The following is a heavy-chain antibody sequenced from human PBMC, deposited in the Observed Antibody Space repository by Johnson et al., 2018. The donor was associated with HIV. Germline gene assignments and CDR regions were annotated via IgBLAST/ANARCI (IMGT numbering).Heavy chain of an antibody. CDR3: AKDQGHYYDSSGYYYVGAVDI. J-gene: IGHJ3*02. V-gene: IGHV3-30*04. CDR2: ISYDGSNK. CDR1: GFTFSSYA. Sequence: QVQLVESGGGVVQPGRSLRLSCAASGFTFSSYAMHWVRQAPGKGLEWVAVISYDGSNKYYADSVKGRFTISRDNSKNTLYLQMNSLRAEDTAVYYCAKDQGHYYDSSGYYYVGAVDIWGQGTMVTVSS. D-gene: IGHD3-22*01.